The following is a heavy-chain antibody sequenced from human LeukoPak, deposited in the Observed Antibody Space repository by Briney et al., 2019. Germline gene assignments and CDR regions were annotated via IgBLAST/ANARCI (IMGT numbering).Heavy chain of an antibody. V-gene: IGHV4-59*13. D-gene: IGHD3-22*01. CDR2: ISYSGST. CDR1: GGSISSYY. J-gene: IGHJ6*02. Sequence: SETLSLTCTVSGGSISSYYWNWIRQPPGKGLEWLGYISYSGSTNYNPSLKSRVTISLDTPKNQFSLKLSSVTAADTAVYYCARCPYYYDSSGYRGYYYYYGMDVWGQGTTVTVSS. CDR3: ARCPYYYDSSGYRGYYYYYGMDV.